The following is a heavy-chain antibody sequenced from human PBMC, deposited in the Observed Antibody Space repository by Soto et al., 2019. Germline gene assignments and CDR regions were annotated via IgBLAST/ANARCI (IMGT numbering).Heavy chain of an antibody. V-gene: IGHV1-18*01. J-gene: IGHJ4*02. CDR3: ARDQGANLYFDY. D-gene: IGHD7-27*01. Sequence: QVQLVQSGAEVKKPGASVKVSCKASGYTFTNYGISWVRQAPGQGLEWMGWISAHNGNTKYAQKLQGRVTMTTDTSTSTAYMDLRSLKSDDTAVYYCARDQGANLYFDYWGQGTLVTVSS. CDR1: GYTFTNYG. CDR2: ISAHNGNT.